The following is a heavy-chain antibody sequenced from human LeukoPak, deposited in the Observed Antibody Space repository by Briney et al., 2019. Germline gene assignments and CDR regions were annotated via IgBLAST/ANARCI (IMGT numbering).Heavy chain of an antibody. D-gene: IGHD5-18*01. V-gene: IGHV1-69*13. J-gene: IGHJ4*02. Sequence: SVKVSCKASGGTFSSYAISWVRQAPGQGLEWMGGIIPIFGTANYAQKFQGRVTITADESTSTAYMELSSLRSEDTAVYYCARDLVDTATPYYFDYWGQGTLVTVSS. CDR1: GGTFSSYA. CDR3: ARDLVDTATPYYFDY. CDR2: IIPIFGTA.